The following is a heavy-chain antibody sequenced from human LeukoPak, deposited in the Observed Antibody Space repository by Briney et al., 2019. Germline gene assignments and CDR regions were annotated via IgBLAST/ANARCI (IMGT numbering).Heavy chain of an antibody. D-gene: IGHD1-1*01. Sequence: PGGSLRLSCAASGFTFRSYAMTWVRQAPGKGVEWVSEISGSGSTYYADSVRGRFTISRDNSKNTLYLQMNSLRAEDTAVYYCAQSKHWPALDYWGQGTLVTVSS. CDR3: AQSKHWPALDY. J-gene: IGHJ4*02. V-gene: IGHV3-23*01. CDR2: ISGSGST. CDR1: GFTFRSYA.